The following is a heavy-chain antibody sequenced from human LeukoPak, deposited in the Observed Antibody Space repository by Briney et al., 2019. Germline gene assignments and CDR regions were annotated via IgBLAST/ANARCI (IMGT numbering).Heavy chain of an antibody. D-gene: IGHD5-24*01. CDR2: INSDGSST. CDR3: ARGSSKNRDGYNY. J-gene: IGHJ4*02. CDR1: GFTFSSYW. V-gene: IGHV3-74*01. Sequence: PGGSLRLSCAASGFTFSSYWMHWVRQAPGKGLVWVSRINSDGSSTSYADSVKGRFTISRDNAKNTLYLQMNSLRVEDTAIYYCARGSSKNRDGYNYWGQGTLVSVSS.